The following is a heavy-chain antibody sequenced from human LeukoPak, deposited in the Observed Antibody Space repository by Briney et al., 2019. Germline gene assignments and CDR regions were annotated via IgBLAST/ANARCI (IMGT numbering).Heavy chain of an antibody. J-gene: IGHJ6*03. CDR3: ARHPVAVAGTGYYYYMDV. V-gene: IGHV5-51*01. D-gene: IGHD6-19*01. CDR1: GHSFTSYW. Sequence: GESLKISCKGSGHSFTSYWIGWVRQMPGKGLEWMGIIYPGDSDTRYSPSFQGQVTISADKSISTAYLQWSSLKALDTAMYYCARHPVAVAGTGYYYYMDVWGKGTTVTVSS. CDR2: IYPGDSDT.